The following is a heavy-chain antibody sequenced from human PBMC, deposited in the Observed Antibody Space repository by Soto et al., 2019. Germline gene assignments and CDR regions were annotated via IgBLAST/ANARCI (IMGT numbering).Heavy chain of an antibody. V-gene: IGHV3-53*01. CDR3: ARDYYGSGTVKGFDI. CDR2: IYSGGST. D-gene: IGHD3-10*01. Sequence: EVQLVESGGGLIQPGGSLRLSCAASGFTVTKNYMNWFRQAPGKGLEWVSVIYSGGSTNYADSVKGRFTISRANSKNTVYLQMNSLRVEDTAVYYCARDYYGSGTVKGFDIWCQGTMVTVSS. J-gene: IGHJ3*02. CDR1: GFTVTKNY.